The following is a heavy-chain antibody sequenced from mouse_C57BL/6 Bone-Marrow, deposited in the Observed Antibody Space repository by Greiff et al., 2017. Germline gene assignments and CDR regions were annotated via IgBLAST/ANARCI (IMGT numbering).Heavy chain of an antibody. Sequence: EVMLVESGGDLVKPGGSLKLSCAASGFTFSSYGMSWVRQTPDKRLEWVATISSGGSYTYYPDSVKGRFTISRDNAKNTLYLQMSSLKSEDTAMYYCARRGLLRLFDYWGQGTTLTDSS. CDR3: ARRGLLRLFDY. V-gene: IGHV5-6*02. CDR2: ISSGGSYT. D-gene: IGHD1-2*01. CDR1: GFTFSSYG. J-gene: IGHJ2*01.